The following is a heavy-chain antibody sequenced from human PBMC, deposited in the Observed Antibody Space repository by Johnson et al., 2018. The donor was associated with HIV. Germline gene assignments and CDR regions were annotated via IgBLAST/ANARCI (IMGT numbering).Heavy chain of an antibody. CDR1: GFTFDDYA. D-gene: IGHD3-3*01. Sequence: EVQLVESGGNLVQPGRSLRLSCAASGFTFDDYAMHWVRQAPGKGLEWVSAIGTAGDTYYPGSVKGRFTISREDAKSSLYLQMNSLRAGDTAVYYCARGMYYNFWSGYGIRWDAFDIWGQGTMVTVSS. CDR2: IGTAGDT. V-gene: IGHV3-13*01. CDR3: ARGMYYNFWSGYGIRWDAFDI. J-gene: IGHJ3*02.